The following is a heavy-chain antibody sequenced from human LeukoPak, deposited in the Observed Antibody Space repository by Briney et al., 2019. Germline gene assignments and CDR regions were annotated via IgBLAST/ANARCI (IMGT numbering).Heavy chain of an antibody. CDR2: FDPEDGET. Sequence: ASVKVSCKVSGYTLTELSMHWVRQAPGKGLEWMGGFDPEDGETIYAQKFQGRVTMTEDTSTDTAYMELSSLRSEDTAVYYCATFDRVVLTLDYWGQGTLVTVSS. CDR1: GYTLTELS. D-gene: IGHD2-15*01. J-gene: IGHJ4*02. V-gene: IGHV1-24*01. CDR3: ATFDRVVLTLDY.